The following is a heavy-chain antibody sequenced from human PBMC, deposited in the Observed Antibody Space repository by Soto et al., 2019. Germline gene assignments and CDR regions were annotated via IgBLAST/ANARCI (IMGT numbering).Heavy chain of an antibody. D-gene: IGHD3-10*01. J-gene: IGHJ6*02. Sequence: VKVSCKASGNTFTRYDINWVRQATGQGLEWMGWMNPKSGNTGNAQKFQGRVTMTRNTSISTVYMELSSLRSDDTAVYYCARNYYGSGSPPFYYHGMDVWGQGTTVTVSS. CDR1: GNTFTRYD. V-gene: IGHV1-8*01. CDR3: ARNYYGSGSPPFYYHGMDV. CDR2: MNPKSGNT.